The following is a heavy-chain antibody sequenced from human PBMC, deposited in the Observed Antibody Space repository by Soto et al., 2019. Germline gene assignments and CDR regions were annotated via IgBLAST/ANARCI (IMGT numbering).Heavy chain of an antibody. CDR3: AKRAPGYRTNGVCYFDY. CDR2: ISGSGGST. J-gene: IGHJ4*02. D-gene: IGHD2-8*01. Sequence: GGSLRLSCAASGFTFSSYAMSWVRQAPGKGLEWVSAISGSGGSTYYADSVKGRFTISRDNSKNTLYLQMNSLRAEDTAVYYCAKRAPGYRTNGVCYFDYWGQGTLVTVSS. CDR1: GFTFSSYA. V-gene: IGHV3-23*01.